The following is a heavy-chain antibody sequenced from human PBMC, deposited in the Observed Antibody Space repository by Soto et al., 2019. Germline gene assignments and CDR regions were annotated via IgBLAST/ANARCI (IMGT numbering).Heavy chain of an antibody. CDR1: EFNISSYS. CDR2: ISYDGSNK. Sequence: VGSQILSWASSEFNISSYSMHLIRQTPGKGLEWVALISYDGSNKFYADSVKGRFTISRDNSKNTLHLQMNSLRAEDTAVYYSARSINHTVTSPIDCWGQGTLVTVSS. CDR3: ARSINHTVTSPIDC. D-gene: IGHD4-4*01. V-gene: IGHV3-30-3*01. J-gene: IGHJ4*02.